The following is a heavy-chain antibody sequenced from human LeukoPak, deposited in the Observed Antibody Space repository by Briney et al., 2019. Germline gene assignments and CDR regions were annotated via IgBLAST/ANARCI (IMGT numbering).Heavy chain of an antibody. J-gene: IGHJ3*01. CDR3: ASLVGGYYPPVEAFDV. V-gene: IGHV3-74*01. CDR2: INGDGSTT. CDR1: GFSFRSCW. Sequence: GGSLRLSCAASGFSFRSCWMHWVRQAPGKELVWVSRINGDGSTTNYADSVRGRFTISRDNAKNILYLQMNSLRADDSAVYFCASLVGGYYPPVEAFDVWGQGTMVTVSS. D-gene: IGHD3-3*01.